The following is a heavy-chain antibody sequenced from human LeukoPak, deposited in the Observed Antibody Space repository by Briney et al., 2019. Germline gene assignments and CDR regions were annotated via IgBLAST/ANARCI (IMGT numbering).Heavy chain of an antibody. D-gene: IGHD2-15*01. V-gene: IGHV4-34*01. Sequence: SETLSLTCAVYGGSFSGYYWSWIRQPPGKGLEWIGEINHSGSTNYNPSLKSRVTISVDTSKNQFSLKLSFVTAADTAVYYCARRTVVVVAATSTSFDYWGQGTLVTVSS. J-gene: IGHJ4*02. CDR1: GGSFSGYY. CDR3: ARRTVVVVAATSTSFDY. CDR2: INHSGST.